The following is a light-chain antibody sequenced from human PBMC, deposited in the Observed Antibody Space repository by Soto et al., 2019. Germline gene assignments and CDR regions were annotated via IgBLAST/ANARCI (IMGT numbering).Light chain of an antibody. Sequence: QPVLTQSPSASASLGASVKLTCILSSGHSSNAIAWHQQQPEKGPRYLMMLNGDGSHSRGDGIPDRFSGSSSGAERYLTISSLQSEDEADYCCQTWDTGIRVFGGGTKLTVL. CDR2: LNGDGSH. V-gene: IGLV4-69*01. J-gene: IGLJ2*01. CDR3: QTWDTGIRV. CDR1: SGHSSNA.